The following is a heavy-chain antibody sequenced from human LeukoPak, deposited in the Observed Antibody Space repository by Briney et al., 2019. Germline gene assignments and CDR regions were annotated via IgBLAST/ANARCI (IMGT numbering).Heavy chain of an antibody. Sequence: KPSETLSLTCTVSGGSISSYYWSWIRQPPGKGLEWIGYIYYSGSTNYNPSLKSRVTISVDTSKNQFSLKLSSVTAADTAVYYCARVASYDFWSGYYHFDYWGQGTLVTVSS. J-gene: IGHJ4*02. D-gene: IGHD3-3*01. CDR3: ARVASYDFWSGYYHFDY. CDR1: GGSISSYY. CDR2: IYYSGST. V-gene: IGHV4-59*01.